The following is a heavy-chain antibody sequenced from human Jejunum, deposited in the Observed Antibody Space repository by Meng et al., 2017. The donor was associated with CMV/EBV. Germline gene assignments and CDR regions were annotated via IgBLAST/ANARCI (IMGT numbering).Heavy chain of an antibody. J-gene: IGHJ5*02. Sequence: GAVSSSDYYWSWIRQPPGKGLEWIGHMYYSGSTYYNPSLKSRVTISVGTSKNEFSLKVNSVTAADTAVYYCARVRVYGSGIGRWFDPWGQGTLVTVSS. V-gene: IGHV4-30-4*01. CDR1: GAVSSSDYY. CDR3: ARVRVYGSGIGRWFDP. CDR2: MYYSGST. D-gene: IGHD3-10*01.